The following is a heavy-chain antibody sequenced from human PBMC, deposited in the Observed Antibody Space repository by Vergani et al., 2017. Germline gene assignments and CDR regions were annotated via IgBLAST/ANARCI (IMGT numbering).Heavy chain of an antibody. Sequence: VQLLESGGDLVQPGGSLRLSCATSGFTLSNYDMQWIRQGPGKGLEFVAFIQFYGSNQYYADSVKGRFTLSRDFSKNTLYLQMNSLRTDDTATYYCAKHFRGWGIDYWGQGTQVIVSS. J-gene: IGHJ4*02. CDR2: IQFYGSNQ. D-gene: IGHD3-16*01. CDR3: AKHFRGWGIDY. V-gene: IGHV3-30*02. CDR1: GFTLSNYD.